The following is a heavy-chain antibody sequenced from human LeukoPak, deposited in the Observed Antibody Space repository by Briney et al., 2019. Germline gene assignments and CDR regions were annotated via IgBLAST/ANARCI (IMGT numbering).Heavy chain of an antibody. J-gene: IGHJ3*01. CDR1: GDSISSYY. V-gene: IGHV4-59*01. Sequence: PSGTLSLTCTVSGDSISSYYWSWIRQPPGKGLEWIGYIYYSGSINYNPSLKSRVTISLDTSKNQVSLNLSSVTAADTAVYYCARPAERGYSYSLDFWGPGTMVTVSS. D-gene: IGHD5-18*01. CDR2: IYYSGSI. CDR3: ARPAERGYSYSLDF.